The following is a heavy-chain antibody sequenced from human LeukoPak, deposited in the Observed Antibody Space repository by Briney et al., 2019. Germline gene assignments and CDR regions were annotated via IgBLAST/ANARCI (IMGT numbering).Heavy chain of an antibody. V-gene: IGHV3-21*01. CDR1: GFTFSSYS. D-gene: IGHD3-16*01. CDR2: ISSSSSYI. J-gene: IGHJ3*02. CDR3: ARVGGLAFDI. Sequence: GESLRLSCAASGFTFSSYSMNWVRQAPGKGLEWVSSISSSSSYIYYADSVKGRFTISRDNAKNSLYLQMNSLRAEDTAVYYCARVGGLAFDIWGQGTMVTVSS.